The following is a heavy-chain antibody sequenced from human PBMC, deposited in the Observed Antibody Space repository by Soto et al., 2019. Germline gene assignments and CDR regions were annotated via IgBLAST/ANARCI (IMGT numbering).Heavy chain of an antibody. CDR3: ARVTHGMDIVVVPAGYYFDY. CDR2: ISSSSSTI. D-gene: IGHD2-2*03. V-gene: IGHV3-48*01. Sequence: GGSLRLSCAASGFTFSSYSMNWVRQAPGKGLEWVSYISSSSSTIYYADSVKGRFTISRDNAKNSLYLQMNSLRAEDTAVYYCARVTHGMDIVVVPAGYYFDYWGQGTLVTVSS. CDR1: GFTFSSYS. J-gene: IGHJ4*02.